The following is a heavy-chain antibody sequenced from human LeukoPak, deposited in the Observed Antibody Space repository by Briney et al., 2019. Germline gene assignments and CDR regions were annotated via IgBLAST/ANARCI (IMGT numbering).Heavy chain of an antibody. CDR3: ARVPGLLWFGEFGFDP. CDR2: ISAYNGNT. D-gene: IGHD3-10*01. V-gene: IGHV1-18*01. Sequence: ASVKVSCKASGYTFTSYGISWVRQAPGQGLEWMGWISAYNGNTNYAQKLQGRVTMTTDTSTSTAYMELRSLRSDDTAVYYCARVPGLLWFGEFGFDPWGQGTLVTVSP. J-gene: IGHJ5*02. CDR1: GYTFTSYG.